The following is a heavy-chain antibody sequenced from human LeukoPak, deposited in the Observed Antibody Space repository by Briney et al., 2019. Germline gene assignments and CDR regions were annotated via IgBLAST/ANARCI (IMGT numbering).Heavy chain of an antibody. CDR2: IQSKTDGGTT. J-gene: IGHJ4*02. Sequence: PGGSLILSCAASGFTFSNTWMNWVRQAPGKGLEWVGRIQSKTDGGTTEYAAPVKGRFTISRDDSKTTLYLQMNSLKTEDTAVYYCATLTVRGVINIWGQGTLVTVSS. V-gene: IGHV3-15*01. D-gene: IGHD3-10*01. CDR3: ATLTVRGVINI. CDR1: GFTFSNTW.